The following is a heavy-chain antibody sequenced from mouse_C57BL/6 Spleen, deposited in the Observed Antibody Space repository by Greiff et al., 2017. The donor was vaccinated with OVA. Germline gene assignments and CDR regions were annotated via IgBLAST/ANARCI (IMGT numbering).Heavy chain of an antibody. V-gene: IGHV1-64*01. CDR1: GYTFTSYW. CDR3: ARSWDYGSSYGWYFDV. D-gene: IGHD1-1*01. Sequence: QVQLQQPGAELVKPGASVKLSRKASGYTFTSYWMHWVKQRPGQGLEWIGMIHPNSGSTNYNEKFKSKATLTVDKSSSTAYMQLSSLTSEDSAVYYCARSWDYGSSYGWYFDVWGTGTTVTVSS. J-gene: IGHJ1*03. CDR2: IHPNSGST.